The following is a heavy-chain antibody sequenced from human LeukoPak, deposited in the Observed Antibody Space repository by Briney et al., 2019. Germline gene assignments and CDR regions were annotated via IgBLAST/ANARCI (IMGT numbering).Heavy chain of an antibody. D-gene: IGHD3-10*01. CDR1: GFTLTNAW. J-gene: IGHJ5*02. CDR3: TTDPSFGELLWSWLDP. V-gene: IGHV3-15*01. Sequence: PGGSLRLSCAASGFTLTNAWMNWVRQAPGKGLERVGLIKSKPDGETRDYAAPVKGGLTISRDDSKNTLYLQMNSLKTEDTAVYYCTTDPSFGELLWSWLDPWGQGTLVTVSS. CDR2: IKSKPDGETR.